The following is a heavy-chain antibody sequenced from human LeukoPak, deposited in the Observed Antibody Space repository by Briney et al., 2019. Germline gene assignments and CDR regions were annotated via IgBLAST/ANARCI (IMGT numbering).Heavy chain of an antibody. J-gene: IGHJ3*02. D-gene: IGHD3-22*01. Sequence: SETLSLTCTVSGGSISSYHWGWIRQPPGKGLEWSGSIYYGGSTYYNPSLKSRVTISVDTSKKQFSLKLTSVTAADAAVYYCARLGDYYDSSGYFDAFDIWGQGTMVTVFS. CDR2: IYYGGST. CDR1: GGSISSYH. CDR3: ARLGDYYDSSGYFDAFDI. V-gene: IGHV4-39*01.